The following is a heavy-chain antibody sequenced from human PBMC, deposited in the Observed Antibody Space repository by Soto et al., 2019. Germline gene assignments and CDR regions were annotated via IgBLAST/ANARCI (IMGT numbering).Heavy chain of an antibody. CDR3: ARGYTDFVD. D-gene: IGHD3-16*02. V-gene: IGHV4-59*01. Sequence: QVQLQEAGPGLVRPSETLSLTCSVSGVSISSYYWSWIRQPPGMGLEWIGYISHSGDTNSNPSLPGGVSISVDSSKNQFSLKVTSVTAADTAVYYCARGYTDFVDWGQGTLVTVSS. J-gene: IGHJ4*02. CDR2: ISHSGDT. CDR1: GVSISSYY.